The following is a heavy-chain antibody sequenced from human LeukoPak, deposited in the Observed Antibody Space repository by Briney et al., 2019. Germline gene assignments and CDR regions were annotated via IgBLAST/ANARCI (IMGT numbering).Heavy chain of an antibody. CDR1: GGSISSNSYY. CDR3: ARDGSYSSSWYFDY. CDR2: IYYSGST. D-gene: IGHD6-13*01. Sequence: PSQTLSLTCIVSGGSISSNSYYWGWIRQPPGKGLEWIGSIYYSGSTYYNPSLKSRVTISVDTSKNQFSLKLRSVTAADTAVYYCARDGSYSSSWYFDYWGQGTLVTVSS. V-gene: IGHV4-39*07. J-gene: IGHJ4*02.